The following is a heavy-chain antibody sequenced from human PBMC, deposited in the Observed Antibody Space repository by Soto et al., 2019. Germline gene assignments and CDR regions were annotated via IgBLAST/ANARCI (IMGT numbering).Heavy chain of an antibody. CDR2: ISGSGGST. CDR1: GFTFSNYP. J-gene: IGHJ4*02. V-gene: IGHV3-23*01. CDR3: AKEQTHSEADTSSIFDY. D-gene: IGHD2-2*01. Sequence: EVQLLESGGGFVEPGWSLRLSCAASGFTFSNYPMTWVHQAPGKGLEWVSSISGSGGSTYYADSVKGRFTISRDNPKNTISLQMNSLRAEDTAVYYCAKEQTHSEADTSSIFDYWGQGTLVTVSS.